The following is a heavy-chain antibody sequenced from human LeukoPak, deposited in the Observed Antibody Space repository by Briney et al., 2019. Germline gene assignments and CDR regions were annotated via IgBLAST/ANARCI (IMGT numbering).Heavy chain of an antibody. V-gene: IGHV1-2*02. D-gene: IGHD2-15*01. CDR1: GYTFTGYY. Sequence: ASVKVSRKASGYTFTGYYMHWVRQAPGQGLEWMGWMNPTSGGTSHAQTFPGRITMTRDTSISTVNMELSSLRSDDTAVYYCVKAAYCSGGSCELVVLEYWGQGTLVTVSS. CDR3: VKAAYCSGGSCELVVLEY. J-gene: IGHJ4*02. CDR2: MNPTSGGT.